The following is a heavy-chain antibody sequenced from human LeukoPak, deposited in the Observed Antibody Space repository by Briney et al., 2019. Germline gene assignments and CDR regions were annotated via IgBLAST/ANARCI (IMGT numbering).Heavy chain of an antibody. J-gene: IGHJ4*02. CDR1: GGSISSYY. CDR3: ASRDTATGLD. Sequence: PSETLSLTCTVSGGSISSYYWSWIRQPPGKELEWIGEINHSRSTNYNPSLKSRVTISVDTSKNQFSLKLSSVTAADTAVYYCASRDTATGLDWGQGTLVTVSS. D-gene: IGHD5-18*01. CDR2: INHSRST. V-gene: IGHV4-34*01.